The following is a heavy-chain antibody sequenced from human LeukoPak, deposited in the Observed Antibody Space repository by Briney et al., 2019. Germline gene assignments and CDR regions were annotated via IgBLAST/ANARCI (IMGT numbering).Heavy chain of an antibody. Sequence: GGCLRLSCAASGFTFSSYAMGWVRQAPGKGLEWVSAISGSGGSTYYADSVKGRFTISRDNSKNTLYLQMNNLRAEDTAVYYCAKDPRAYYYDSSGNYWGQGTLVTVST. J-gene: IGHJ4*02. CDR3: AKDPRAYYYDSSGNY. CDR1: GFTFSSYA. V-gene: IGHV3-23*01. CDR2: ISGSGGST. D-gene: IGHD3-22*01.